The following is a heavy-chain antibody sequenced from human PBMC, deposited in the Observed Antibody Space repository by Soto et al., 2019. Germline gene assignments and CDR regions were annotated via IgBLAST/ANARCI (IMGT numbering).Heavy chain of an antibody. D-gene: IGHD1-1*01. Sequence: ASVKVSCKASGYTFTSYYMHCVRQAPGQGLEWMGFINPSGGSTSYAQRFQGRVTMTRDTSTSTVYMELSSLRSEDTAVYYCARNDKSGLDYWGQGTLVTVSS. V-gene: IGHV1-46*01. CDR3: ARNDKSGLDY. CDR1: GYTFTSYY. J-gene: IGHJ4*02. CDR2: INPSGGST.